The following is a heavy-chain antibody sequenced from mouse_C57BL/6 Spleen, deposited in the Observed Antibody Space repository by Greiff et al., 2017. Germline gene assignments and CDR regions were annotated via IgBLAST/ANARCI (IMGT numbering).Heavy chain of an antibody. V-gene: IGHV1-9*01. CDR1: GYTFTGYW. J-gene: IGHJ4*01. CDR2: ILPGSGST. CDR3: SQLRLPYAMDY. D-gene: IGHD3-2*02. Sequence: QVQLQQSGAELMKPGASVKLSCKATGYTFTGYWIAWVKQRPGHGLEWIGEILPGSGSTNYNEKFKGKATFTADTSSNTAYMQLSRLTTEDSAIFCCSQLRLPYAMDYWGQGTSVTVSS.